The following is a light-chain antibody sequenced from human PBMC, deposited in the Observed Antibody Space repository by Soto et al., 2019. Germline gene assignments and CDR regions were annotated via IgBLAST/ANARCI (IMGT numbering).Light chain of an antibody. CDR1: QGINTY. Sequence: QVTQSPSSLSASVGDRVTITCRASQGINTYLAWYQQKPGKAPNLLIYAASTLQSGVPSRFSGSGSGTDFTLTISSLQPEDFATYYSLHLNYYPLPFGGGTTVEIK. CDR2: AAS. J-gene: IGKJ4*02. CDR3: LHLNYYPLP. V-gene: IGKV1-9*01.